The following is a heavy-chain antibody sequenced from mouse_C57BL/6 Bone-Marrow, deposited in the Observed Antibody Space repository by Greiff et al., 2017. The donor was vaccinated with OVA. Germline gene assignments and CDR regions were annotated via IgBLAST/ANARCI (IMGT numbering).Heavy chain of an antibody. Sequence: EVQGVESGTVLARPGASVKMSCKTSGYTFTSYWMHWVKQRPGQGLEWIGAIYPGNSDTSYNQKFKGKAKLTAVTSASTAYMELSSLTNEDSAVYYCTGYGSSPYAMDYWGQGTSVTVSS. CDR1: GYTFTSYW. CDR2: IYPGNSDT. D-gene: IGHD1-1*01. CDR3: TGYGSSPYAMDY. V-gene: IGHV1-5*01. J-gene: IGHJ4*01.